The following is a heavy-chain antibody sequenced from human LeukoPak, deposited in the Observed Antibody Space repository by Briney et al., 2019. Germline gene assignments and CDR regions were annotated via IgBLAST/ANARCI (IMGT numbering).Heavy chain of an antibody. CDR3: ARDPPHGMDV. J-gene: IGHJ6*02. Sequence: GGSLRLSCAASGFTFANYNFNWVRQAPGKGLEWVSYISSTSSTIYYADSMKGRFTISRDNAKNSLYLQMNSLRAGDTAVYYCARDPPHGMDVWGQGTTVTVSS. CDR2: ISSTSSTI. V-gene: IGHV3-48*01. CDR1: GFTFANYN.